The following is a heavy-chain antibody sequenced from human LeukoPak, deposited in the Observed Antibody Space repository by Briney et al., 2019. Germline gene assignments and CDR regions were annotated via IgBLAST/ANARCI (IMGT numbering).Heavy chain of an antibody. CDR2: IFRSGHT. D-gene: IGHD3-16*01. CDR1: GGSISVFY. Sequence: SETLSLTCTVSGGSISVFYWSWLRQPPGKGLEWIGYIFRSGHTSYNPTLKSRVSISIDSSKDQFSLNLNSLAAADTAVYYCARSVFGNPWFDPWGQGTLVTVSS. V-gene: IGHV4-59*01. CDR3: ARSVFGNPWFDP. J-gene: IGHJ5*02.